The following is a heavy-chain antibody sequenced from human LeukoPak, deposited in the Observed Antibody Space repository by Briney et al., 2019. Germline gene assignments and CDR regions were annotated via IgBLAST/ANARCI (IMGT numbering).Heavy chain of an antibody. CDR3: ARGGQFMITPPID. CDR2: ISSSSSTI. V-gene: IGHV3-48*01. J-gene: IGHJ4*02. Sequence: GGSLRLSCAASGFTFSSYSMNWVRQAPGKGLEWVSYISSSSSTIYYADSVKGRFTISRGNAKNSLYLQMNSLRAEDTAVYYCARGGQFMITPPIDWGQGTLVTVSS. CDR1: GFTFSSYS. D-gene: IGHD3-16*01.